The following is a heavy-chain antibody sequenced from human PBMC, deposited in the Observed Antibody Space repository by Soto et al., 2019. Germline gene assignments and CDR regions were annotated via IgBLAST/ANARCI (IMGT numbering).Heavy chain of an antibody. CDR3: AHIGSGWSSRYFDL. J-gene: IGHJ2*01. Sequence: QITLKESGPTLVKPTQTLTLTCTFSGFSLSTSGVGVGWIRQPPGKALEWLALIYWDDDKRYSPSLKSRLTITKDTSKNQVVLTMTNMDPVDTATYYCAHIGSGWSSRYFDLWGRGTLVTVSS. CDR1: GFSLSTSGVG. V-gene: IGHV2-5*02. D-gene: IGHD6-19*01. CDR2: IYWDDDK.